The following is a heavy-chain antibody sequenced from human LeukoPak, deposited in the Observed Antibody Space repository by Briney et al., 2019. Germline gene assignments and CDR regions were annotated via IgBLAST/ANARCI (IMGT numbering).Heavy chain of an antibody. CDR3: AHSTDYYDSSGYPALDY. CDR1: GFSLSTSGVG. V-gene: IGHV2-5*02. CDR2: IYWDDDK. Sequence: SGPTLVNPTQTLTLTCTFSGFSLSTSGVGVGWIRQPPGKALEWLALIYWDDDKRYSPSLKSRLTITKDTSKNQVVLTMTNMDPVDTATYYCAHSTDYYDSSGYPALDYWGQGTLVTVSS. D-gene: IGHD3-22*01. J-gene: IGHJ4*02.